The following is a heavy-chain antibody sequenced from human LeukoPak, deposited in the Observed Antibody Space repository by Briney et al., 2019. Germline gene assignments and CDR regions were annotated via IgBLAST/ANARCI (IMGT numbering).Heavy chain of an antibody. D-gene: IGHD3-9*01. J-gene: IGHJ4*02. CDR3: ARAPYDIVTGYSGYFDY. V-gene: IGHV3-21*01. Sequence: GGSLRLSCAASGFTFSSYAMNWVRQAPGKGLEWVSSISSSSSYMYYADSVKGRFTISRDNAKNSLYLQMDSLRAEDTAVYYCARAPYDIVTGYSGYFDYWGQGTLVTVSS. CDR2: ISSSSSYM. CDR1: GFTFSSYA.